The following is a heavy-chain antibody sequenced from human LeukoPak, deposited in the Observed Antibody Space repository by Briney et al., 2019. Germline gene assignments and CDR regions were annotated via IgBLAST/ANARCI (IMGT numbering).Heavy chain of an antibody. V-gene: IGHV4-59*08. CDR3: ARHGYYFDSSGYPDY. D-gene: IGHD3-22*01. CDR1: GGSISSYC. CDR2: IYNSGST. J-gene: IGHJ4*02. Sequence: PSETLSLTCTVSGGSISSYCWSWIRQPPGKGLEWIGYIYNSGSTNYNPSLKSRVTISVDTSKNQFSLKLSSVTAADTAVYYCARHGYYFDSSGYPDYWGQGTLVTVSS.